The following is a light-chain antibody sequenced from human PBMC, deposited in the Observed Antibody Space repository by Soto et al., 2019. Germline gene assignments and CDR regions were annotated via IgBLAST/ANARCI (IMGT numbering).Light chain of an antibody. CDR3: ASYASSNTVL. Sequence: QSVLTQPASVSGSPGQSITISCTGTSSDIGGYNYVSWYQQPPGKAPKLMIYDVSDRPSGVSNRFSGSKSGNTASLTISGLQAEDEADYYCASYASSNTVLFGGGTKVTVL. CDR2: DVS. J-gene: IGLJ2*01. CDR1: SSDIGGYNY. V-gene: IGLV2-14*03.